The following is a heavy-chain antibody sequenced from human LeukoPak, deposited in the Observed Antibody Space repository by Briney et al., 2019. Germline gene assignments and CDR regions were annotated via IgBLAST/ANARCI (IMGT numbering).Heavy chain of an antibody. D-gene: IGHD1-26*01. Sequence: ASVKVSCKVSGYTLTELSMHWVRQAPGKGLEWMGSFDPEDGETIYAQKFQGRVTMTEDTSTDTAYMELSSLRSEDTAVYYCATGMWIVGATNRYFDYWGQGTLVTVSS. V-gene: IGHV1-24*01. CDR2: FDPEDGET. CDR3: ATGMWIVGATNRYFDY. J-gene: IGHJ4*02. CDR1: GYTLTELS.